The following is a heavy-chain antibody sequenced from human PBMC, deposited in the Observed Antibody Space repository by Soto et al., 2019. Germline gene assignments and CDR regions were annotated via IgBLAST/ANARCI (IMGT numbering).Heavy chain of an antibody. CDR2: ISSSSSYI. D-gene: IGHD6-13*01. Sequence: PGGSLRLSCAASGFTFSSYSMNWVRQAPGKGLEWVSSISSSSSYIYYADSVKGRFTISRDNAKNSLYLQMNSLRAEDTAVYYCAPRGYSRSNWFDPWGQGTLVTVSS. CDR3: APRGYSRSNWFDP. J-gene: IGHJ5*02. CDR1: GFTFSSYS. V-gene: IGHV3-21*01.